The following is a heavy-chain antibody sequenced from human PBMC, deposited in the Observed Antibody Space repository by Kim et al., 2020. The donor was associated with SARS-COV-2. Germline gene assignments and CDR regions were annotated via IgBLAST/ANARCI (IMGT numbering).Heavy chain of an antibody. CDR3: ATLAMAGTGYFYSGMDV. J-gene: IGHJ3*01. D-gene: IGHD3-9*01. CDR2: IHPLFGTS. Sequence: SVKVSCKASGDTFSSYPISWVRLAPGQGLEWLGGIHPLFGTSKHSQRFQGRVTITADKSTSTAYMELSSLRSEDTAMYYCATLAMAGTGYFYSGMDV. CDR1: GDTFSSYP. V-gene: IGHV1-69*06.